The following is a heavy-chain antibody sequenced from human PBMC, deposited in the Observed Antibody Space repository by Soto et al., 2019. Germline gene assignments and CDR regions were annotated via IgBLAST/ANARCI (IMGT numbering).Heavy chain of an antibody. CDR3: ARDFSAGEQLVGGLDY. Sequence: QVQLVQSGTEVKKPGASVKVSCKASGYTFTRFGINWVRQAPGQGLEWMGWISGHNGNTHSAQNFQGSVTVTTDTTTSTDYKELRSLRSDDTDVYHCARDFSAGEQLVGGLDYWGQGTLVTVSS. J-gene: IGHJ4*02. V-gene: IGHV1-18*01. CDR2: ISGHNGNT. D-gene: IGHD6-6*01. CDR1: GYTFTRFG.